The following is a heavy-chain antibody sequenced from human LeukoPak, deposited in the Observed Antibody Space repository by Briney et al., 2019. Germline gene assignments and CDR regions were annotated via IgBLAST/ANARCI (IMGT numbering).Heavy chain of an antibody. Sequence: SVKGRFTISRDSSMDTLYLQMNSLRAEDTAVYYCAKVAPAGTCFDSWGQGTLVTVSS. D-gene: IGHD6-13*01. J-gene: IGHJ4*02. V-gene: IGHV3-66*01. CDR3: AKVAPAGTCFDS.